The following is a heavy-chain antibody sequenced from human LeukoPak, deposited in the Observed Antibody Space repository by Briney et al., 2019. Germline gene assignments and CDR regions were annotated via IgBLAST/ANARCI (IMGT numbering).Heavy chain of an antibody. D-gene: IGHD1-1*01. CDR3: AKDTTHFDY. V-gene: IGHV3-23*01. Sequence: GGSLRLSCAASGFTFSTYGMSWVRQAPGKGLEWVAIIGGSGETTIYGDSVKGRFTISRDNSKNTVYLQMNSLRVEDTAVYYCAKDTTHFDYWGQGTLVTVSS. J-gene: IGHJ4*02. CDR2: IGGSGETT. CDR1: GFTFSTYG.